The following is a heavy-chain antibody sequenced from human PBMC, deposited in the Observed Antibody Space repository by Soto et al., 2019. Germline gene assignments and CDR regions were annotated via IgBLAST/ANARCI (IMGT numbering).Heavy chain of an antibody. CDR3: ARDSPRGYSDYFDY. CDR1: GGSFSGYY. Sequence: SETLSLTCAVYGGSFSGYYWSWIRQPPGKGLEWIGEINHSGSTNYNPSLKSRVTISVDTSKNQFSLKLSSVTAADTAVYYCARDSPRGYSDYFDYWGQGTLVTVS. CDR2: INHSGST. D-gene: IGHD5-18*01. J-gene: IGHJ4*02. V-gene: IGHV4-34*01.